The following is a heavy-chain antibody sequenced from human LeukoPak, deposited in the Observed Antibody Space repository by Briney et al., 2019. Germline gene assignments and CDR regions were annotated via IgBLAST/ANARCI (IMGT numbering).Heavy chain of an antibody. J-gene: IGHJ4*02. D-gene: IGHD6-13*01. V-gene: IGHV3-23*01. CDR2: ISGSGGST. Sequence: GGSLRLSCAASGFTFSSYWMSWVRQAPGKGLEWVSAISGSGGSTYYADSVKGRFTISRDNSKNTLYLQMNSLRAEDTAVYYCARDPKYSNSWFFDYWGQGTLVTVSS. CDR1: GFTFSSYW. CDR3: ARDPKYSNSWFFDY.